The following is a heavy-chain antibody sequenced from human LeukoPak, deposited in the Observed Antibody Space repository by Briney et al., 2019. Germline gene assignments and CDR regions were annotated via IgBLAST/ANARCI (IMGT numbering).Heavy chain of an antibody. Sequence: GGSLRLSCAASGFTFSSYGMHWVRQAPGKGLEWVAFIRYDGSNKYYADSVKGRFTVSRDNSKNTLYLQMNSLRAEDTALYYCAKDLTTGTLSFDYWGQGTLVTVSS. J-gene: IGHJ4*02. D-gene: IGHD1-1*01. CDR3: AKDLTTGTLSFDY. CDR1: GFTFSSYG. V-gene: IGHV3-30*02. CDR2: IRYDGSNK.